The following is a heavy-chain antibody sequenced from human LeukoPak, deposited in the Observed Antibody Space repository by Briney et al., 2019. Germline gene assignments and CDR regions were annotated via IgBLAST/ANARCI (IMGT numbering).Heavy chain of an antibody. Sequence: GGSLRLSCAASGFTFSDYYMSWIRQAPGKGLEWVSYISSSGSTIYYADSVKGRFTISRDNAKNSLYLQMNSLRAEDTAVYYCARVGPLVVPAAKVRYYYYYMDVWGKGTTVNVSS. D-gene: IGHD2-2*01. V-gene: IGHV3-11*01. CDR3: ARVGPLVVPAAKVRYYYYYMDV. CDR1: GFTFSDYY. J-gene: IGHJ6*03. CDR2: ISSSGSTI.